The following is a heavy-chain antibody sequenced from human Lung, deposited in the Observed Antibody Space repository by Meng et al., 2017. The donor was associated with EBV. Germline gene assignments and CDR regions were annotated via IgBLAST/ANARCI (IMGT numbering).Heavy chain of an antibody. Sequence: QGRLQESGPGLGKPSDTPPLTCTVSGGSISSYYWSWIRQHPGKGLEWSGYIYYSGSTYYNPSLKSRVTISVDTSKNQFSLKLSSVTAADTAVYYCAATVNDGYFDYWGQGTLVTVSS. V-gene: IGHV4-59*06. J-gene: IGHJ4*02. CDR3: AATVNDGYFDY. D-gene: IGHD4-11*01. CDR1: GGSISSYY. CDR2: IYYSGST.